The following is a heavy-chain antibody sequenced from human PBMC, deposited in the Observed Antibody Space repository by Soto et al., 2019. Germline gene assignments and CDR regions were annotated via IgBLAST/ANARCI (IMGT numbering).Heavy chain of an antibody. V-gene: IGHV1-3*01. Sequence: ASVKVSCKASGYTFTNYAIHWVRQAPGQRLEWMGWIHAGNGNTKYSQTFQGRVTITRDTSASTAYMELSSLSSDDTSVYYCARAPRSSGNYYYAMDVWGHGTTVTVSS. CDR1: GYTFTNYA. CDR3: ARAPRSSGNYYYAMDV. CDR2: IHAGNGNT. D-gene: IGHD1-26*01. J-gene: IGHJ6*02.